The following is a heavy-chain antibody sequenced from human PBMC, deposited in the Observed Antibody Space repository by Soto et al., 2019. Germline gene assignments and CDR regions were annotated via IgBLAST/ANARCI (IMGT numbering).Heavy chain of an antibody. D-gene: IGHD3-16*01. CDR3: ARAWGEETDAFDI. CDR1: GYTFTGYY. Sequence: ASVKVSCKASGYTFTGYYMHWVRQAPGQGLEWMGWINPNSGGTNYAQKFQGWVTMTRDTSISTAYMELSRLRSDDTAVYYCARAWGEETDAFDIWGQGTMVTVSS. J-gene: IGHJ3*02. CDR2: INPNSGGT. V-gene: IGHV1-2*04.